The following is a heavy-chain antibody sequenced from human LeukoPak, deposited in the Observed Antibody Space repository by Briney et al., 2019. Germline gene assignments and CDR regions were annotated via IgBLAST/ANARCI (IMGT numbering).Heavy chain of an antibody. CDR2: IYSGGST. CDR3: AKSQLGGGYCSSTSCHDAFDI. Sequence: GGSLRLSCAASGFTFSSYAMSWVRQAPGKGLEWVSVIYSGGSTYYADSVKGRFTISRDNSKNTLYLQMNSLRAEDTAVYYCAKSQLGGGYCSSTSCHDAFDIWGQGTMVTVSS. J-gene: IGHJ3*02. V-gene: IGHV3-23*03. D-gene: IGHD2-2*01. CDR1: GFTFSSYA.